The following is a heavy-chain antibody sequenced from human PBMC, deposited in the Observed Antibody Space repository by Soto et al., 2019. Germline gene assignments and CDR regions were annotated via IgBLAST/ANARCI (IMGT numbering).Heavy chain of an antibody. CDR3: AIYKRPIKSCDEVFDF. D-gene: IGHD1-20*01. CDR1: GFTFSSYS. CDR2: ISSSSSYI. V-gene: IGHV3-21*01. Sequence: GGSLRLSCAASGFTFSSYSMNWVRQAPGKGLEWVSSISSSSSYIYYADSVKGRFTISRDNAKNSLYLQMNSLRAEDTAVYYCAIYKRPIKSCDEVFDFWGQGTMVTVSS. J-gene: IGHJ3*01.